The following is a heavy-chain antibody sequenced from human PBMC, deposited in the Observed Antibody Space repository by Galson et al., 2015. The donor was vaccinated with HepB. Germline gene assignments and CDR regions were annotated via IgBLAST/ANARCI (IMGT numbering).Heavy chain of an antibody. V-gene: IGHV3-49*04. CDR1: GFTFGDYA. Sequence: SLRLSCAASGFTFGDYAMSWVRQAPGKGLEWVGFIRSKAYGGTTEYAACVKGRFTISRDDSKSIANLQMNSLKTEDTAVYYCTRAGPYSGYDFFGYYYYGMDVWGQGTTVTVSS. CDR3: TRAGPYSGYDFFGYYYYGMDV. J-gene: IGHJ6*02. CDR2: IRSKAYGGTT. D-gene: IGHD5-12*01.